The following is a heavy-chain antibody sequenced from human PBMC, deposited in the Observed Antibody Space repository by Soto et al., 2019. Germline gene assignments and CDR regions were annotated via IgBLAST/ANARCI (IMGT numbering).Heavy chain of an antibody. V-gene: IGHV4-59*01. CDR3: ARALFGRSTWFDP. CDR2: IYYSGST. Sequence: PSETLSLTCTVSGGSMSSYYWSWIRQPPGKGLEWIGYIYYSGSTNYNPSLKSRVTISVDTSKNQFSLKLSSVTAADTAVYYCARALFGRSTWFDPWGQGTLVTVSS. CDR1: GGSMSSYY. D-gene: IGHD3-16*01. J-gene: IGHJ5*02.